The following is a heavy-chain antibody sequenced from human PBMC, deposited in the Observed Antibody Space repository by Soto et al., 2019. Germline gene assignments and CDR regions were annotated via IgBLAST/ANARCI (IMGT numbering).Heavy chain of an antibody. V-gene: IGHV4-30-4*01. CDR2: IHYSGST. Sequence: QVQLQESGPGLVKPSQTLSLTCTVSGGSISSGDNYWSWIRQPPGKGLEWIGYIHYSGSTYYNPSLESRLSISVDTSKNQCSLKLTSVTAADTAVYYCARGNVVVVTAIDWFDPWGQGTLVTVSS. CDR1: GGSISSGDNY. J-gene: IGHJ5*02. CDR3: ARGNVVVVTAIDWFDP. D-gene: IGHD2-21*02.